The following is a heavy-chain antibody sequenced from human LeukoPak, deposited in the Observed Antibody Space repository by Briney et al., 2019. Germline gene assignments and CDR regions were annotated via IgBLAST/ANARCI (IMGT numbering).Heavy chain of an antibody. Sequence: GGSLRLSCAASGFTFSSYSMNWVRQAPGKGLEWVSYISSSGTTIYYADSVKDRFTISRDNAKNSLYLQMNSLRDEDTAVYYCARVWGLAVAGGEIEYWGQGTLVTVSS. CDR3: ARVWGLAVAGGEIEY. D-gene: IGHD6-13*01. J-gene: IGHJ4*02. CDR2: ISSSGTTI. V-gene: IGHV3-48*02. CDR1: GFTFSSYS.